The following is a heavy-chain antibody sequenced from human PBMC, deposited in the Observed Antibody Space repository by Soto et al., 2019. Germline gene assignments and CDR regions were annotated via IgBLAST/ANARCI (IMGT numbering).Heavy chain of an antibody. CDR2: IYHTGST. D-gene: IGHD2-15*01. V-gene: IGHV4-38-2*01. Sequence: SSETLSLTCAVSGYSISSGFYWGWIRQPPGKGLEWIGNIYHTGSTYYNPSLKSRVTLSVDTSNNQFSLKLTSVTAADTAVYYCSRSGTSHLPPGEWGQGTLVTAPQ. CDR3: SRSGTSHLPPGE. CDR1: GYSISSGFY. J-gene: IGHJ4*02.